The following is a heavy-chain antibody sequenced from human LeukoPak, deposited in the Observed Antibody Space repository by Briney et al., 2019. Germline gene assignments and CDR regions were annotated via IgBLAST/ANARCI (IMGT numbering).Heavy chain of an antibody. J-gene: IGHJ6*03. CDR3: ATGYDYYYYYMDV. V-gene: IGHV1-69*06. CDR1: GGTFSSYA. CDR2: IIPIFGTA. Sequence: GASVKVSCKASGGTFSSYAISWVRQAPGQGLEWMGGIIPIFGTANYAQKFQGRVTITADKSTSTAYMELSSLRSEDTAVYYCATGYDYYYYYMDVWGKGTTVTVSS. D-gene: IGHD5-12*01.